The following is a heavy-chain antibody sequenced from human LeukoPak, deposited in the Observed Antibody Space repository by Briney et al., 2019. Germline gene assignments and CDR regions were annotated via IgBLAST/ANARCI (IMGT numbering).Heavy chain of an antibody. D-gene: IGHD3-16*02. CDR1: GGSFSGYY. CDR2: INHSGST. J-gene: IGHJ4*02. Sequence: SETLSLTCAVYGGSFSGYYWSWIRQPPGKGLEWIGEINHSGSTNYNPSLKSRVTILVDTSKNHFSLKLSSVTAADTAVYYCASVRGLGVITPYLDYWGQGTLVTVSS. CDR3: ASVRGLGVITPYLDY. V-gene: IGHV4-34*01.